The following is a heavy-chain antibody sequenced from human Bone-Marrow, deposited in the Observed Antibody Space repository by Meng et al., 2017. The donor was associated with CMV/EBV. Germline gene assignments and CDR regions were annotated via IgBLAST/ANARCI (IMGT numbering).Heavy chain of an antibody. Sequence: ASVMVSCKASGYTFTGYYMHWVRQAPGQGLEWMGWINVYNGKRDYAQKFNVRVTMTTDTSTSTAYMELRSLRSDDTATYYCARERGYCSSINCFKEGRDVWGQGSTVTVSS. CDR2: INVYNGKR. CDR1: GYTFTGYY. CDR3: ARERGYCSSINCFKEGRDV. V-gene: IGHV1-18*04. J-gene: IGHJ6*02. D-gene: IGHD2-2*01.